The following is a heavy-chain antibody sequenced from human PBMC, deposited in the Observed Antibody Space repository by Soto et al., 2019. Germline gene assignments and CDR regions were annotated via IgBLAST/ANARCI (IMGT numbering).Heavy chain of an antibody. CDR2: INPKSGGT. J-gene: IGHJ6*02. V-gene: IGHV1-2*04. Sequence: RASVKVSCKASGYSFTDYHIHWVRQAPGQGLEWVGRINPKSGGTSTAQKFQGWVTMTTDTSISTASMELTRLTSDDTAIYYCARGDSTDCSNGVCSFFYNHDMDVWGQGTTVTVSS. D-gene: IGHD2-8*01. CDR3: ARGDSTDCSNGVCSFFYNHDMDV. CDR1: GYSFTDYH.